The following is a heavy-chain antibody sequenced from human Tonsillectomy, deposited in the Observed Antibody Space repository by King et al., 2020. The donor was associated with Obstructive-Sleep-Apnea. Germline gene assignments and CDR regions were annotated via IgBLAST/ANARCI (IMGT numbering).Heavy chain of an antibody. CDR3: ARDAGPIVAAARDY. CDR1: GGSISSSSYY. J-gene: IGHJ4*02. D-gene: IGHD6-25*01. CDR2: IYYIGNT. V-gene: IGHV4-39*07. Sequence: QLQESGPGLVKPSETLSLTCTVSGGSISSSSYYWGWIRQPPGKGLEWIGSIYYIGNTYYNPSLKSRVTISVDTSKNQFSLKLSSVTAADTAMYYCARDAGPIVAAARDYWGQGTLVTVSS.